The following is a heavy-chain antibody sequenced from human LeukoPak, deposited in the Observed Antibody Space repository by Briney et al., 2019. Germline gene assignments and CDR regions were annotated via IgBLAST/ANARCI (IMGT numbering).Heavy chain of an antibody. D-gene: IGHD3-3*01. CDR2: ISGSGGST. Sequence: GGSLRLSCAASGFTFSSYAMSWVRQAPGKGLEWVSAISGSGGSTYYADSVKGRFTISRDNSKNTLYLQMSSLRAEDTAVYYCAKRDFWSGYSRFDYWGQGTLVTVSS. CDR3: AKRDFWSGYSRFDY. V-gene: IGHV3-23*01. J-gene: IGHJ4*02. CDR1: GFTFSSYA.